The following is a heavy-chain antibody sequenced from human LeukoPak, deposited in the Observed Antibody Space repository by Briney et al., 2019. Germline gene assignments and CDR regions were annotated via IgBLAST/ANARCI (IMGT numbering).Heavy chain of an antibody. D-gene: IGHD3-3*01. CDR2: IYYSGLT. J-gene: IGHJ6*02. CDR1: GGSISNYY. Sequence: SETLSLTCTVSGGSISNYYWNWIRQPPGKGLEWIGYIYYSGLTNYNPSLKSRVTISVDTSKNQFSLKLSSVTAADTAVYYCARALGSDFWSGYYTGYYYYYGMDVWGQGTTVTVSS. CDR3: ARALGSDFWSGYYTGYYYYYGMDV. V-gene: IGHV4-59*12.